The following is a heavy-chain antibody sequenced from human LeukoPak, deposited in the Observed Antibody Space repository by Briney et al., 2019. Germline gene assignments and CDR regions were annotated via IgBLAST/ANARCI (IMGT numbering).Heavy chain of an antibody. D-gene: IGHD5-24*01. CDR1: GFTFSSYE. CDR2: ISSSGSTI. CDR3: AKSGYNRFDY. Sequence: GGSLRLSCAASGFTFSSYEMNWVRQAPGKGLEWVSYISSSGSTIYYADSVKGRFTISRDNSKNTLYLRMNSLIAEDTAVYYCAKSGYNRFDYWGQGTRVTVSS. J-gene: IGHJ4*02. V-gene: IGHV3-48*03.